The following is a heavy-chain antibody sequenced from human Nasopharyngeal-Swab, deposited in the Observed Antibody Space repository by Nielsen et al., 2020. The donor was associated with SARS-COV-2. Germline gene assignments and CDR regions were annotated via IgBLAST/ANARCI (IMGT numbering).Heavy chain of an antibody. CDR3: AKLGIAVAGSDY. J-gene: IGHJ4*02. V-gene: IGHV3-30*18. D-gene: IGHD6-19*01. Sequence: GGSLRLSCAASGFTFSSYGMHWVRQAPGKGLEWVAVISYDGSNKYYADSVKGRFTISRGNSKNTLYLQMNSLRAEDTAVYYCAKLGIAVAGSDYWGQGTLVTVSS. CDR1: GFTFSSYG. CDR2: ISYDGSNK.